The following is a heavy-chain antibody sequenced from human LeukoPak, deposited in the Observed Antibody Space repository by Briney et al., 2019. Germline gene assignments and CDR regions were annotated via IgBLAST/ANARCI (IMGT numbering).Heavy chain of an antibody. CDR3: ARLGWKQLVSFDY. D-gene: IGHD6-13*01. J-gene: IGHJ4*02. CDR1: GGSISSGGYY. CDR2: IYHSGST. Sequence: SQTLSLTCTVSGGSISSGGYYWSWIRQPPGKGLEWIGYIYHSGSTYYNPSLKSRVTISVDRSKNQFSLRLSSVTAADTAVYYCARLGWKQLVSFDYWGQGTLVTVSS. V-gene: IGHV4-30-2*01.